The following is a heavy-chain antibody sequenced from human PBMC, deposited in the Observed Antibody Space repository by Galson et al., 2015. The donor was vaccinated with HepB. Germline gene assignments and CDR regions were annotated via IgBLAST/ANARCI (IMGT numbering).Heavy chain of an antibody. CDR2: ISAYNGNT. CDR3: AREEAQGYYYYGMDV. Sequence: SVKVSCKASGYTFTSYGISWVRQAPGQGLEWMGWISAYNGNTNYAQKLQGRVTMTTDTSTSTAYMELRSLRSDDTAVYYCAREEAQGYYYYGMDVWGQGTTVTVSS. V-gene: IGHV1-18*04. CDR1: GYTFTSYG. J-gene: IGHJ6*02.